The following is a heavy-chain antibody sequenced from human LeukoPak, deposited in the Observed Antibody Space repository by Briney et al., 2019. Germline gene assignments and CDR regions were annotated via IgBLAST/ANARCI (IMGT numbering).Heavy chain of an antibody. D-gene: IGHD3-22*01. V-gene: IGHV4-59*08. CDR1: GGSISSYY. CDR3: AGTYYYDSSGYQVGY. CDR2: IYYSGST. Sequence: SETLSHTCTVSGGSISSYYWSWIRQPPGKGLEWIGYIYYSGSTNYNPSLKSRVTISVDTSKNQFSLKLSSVTAADTAVYYCAGTYYYDSSGYQVGYWGQGTLVTVSS. J-gene: IGHJ4*02.